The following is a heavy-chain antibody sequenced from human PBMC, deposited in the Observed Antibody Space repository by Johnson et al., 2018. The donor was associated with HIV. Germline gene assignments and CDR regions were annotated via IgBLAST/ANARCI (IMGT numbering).Heavy chain of an antibody. CDR1: GFTFSSYA. J-gene: IGHJ3*02. Sequence: VESGGGLVQPGGSLRLSCAASGFTFSSYAMSWVRQARGKGLEWVSLIHSAGSTSYADSVKGRFTISRDNSKNTLYLQMNSLRPEDTAVYYCARVSLAYSYGYDAFDIWGQGTRVTVSS. CDR3: ARVSLAYSYGYDAFDI. V-gene: IGHV3-66*01. D-gene: IGHD5-18*01. CDR2: IHSAGST.